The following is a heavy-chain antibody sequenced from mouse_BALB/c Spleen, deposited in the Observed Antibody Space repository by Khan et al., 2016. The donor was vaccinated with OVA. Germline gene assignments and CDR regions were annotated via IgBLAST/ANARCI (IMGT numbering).Heavy chain of an antibody. D-gene: IGHD2-1*01. Sequence: QVQLQQSGAELVKPGASVKLSCKASGFTFTSYYMYWVKQRPGQGLEWIGEFNPSNGDTNFNEKLKSKATLTVDRSSSSAYLQHNSLTSKDSAVYYCTRSGYGSFAYWGQGTLVTVSA. CDR2: FNPSNGDT. CDR3: TRSGYGSFAY. CDR1: GFTFTSYY. J-gene: IGHJ3*01. V-gene: IGHV1S81*02.